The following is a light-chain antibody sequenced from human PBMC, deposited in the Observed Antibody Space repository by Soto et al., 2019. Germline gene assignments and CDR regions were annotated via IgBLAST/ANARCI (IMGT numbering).Light chain of an antibody. CDR2: DAS. V-gene: IGKV3-20*01. CDR3: QRYGTSFS. J-gene: IGKJ4*01. CDR1: QSVYNNY. Sequence: ENVLTQSPGTLSLSPGDRATLSCRASQSVYNNYLAWYQQKPGQAPRLLIYDASARFTGIPDRLSGSGSGTEFTLTISRLEPEDFAGYYCQRYGTSFSFGGGTKVEIK.